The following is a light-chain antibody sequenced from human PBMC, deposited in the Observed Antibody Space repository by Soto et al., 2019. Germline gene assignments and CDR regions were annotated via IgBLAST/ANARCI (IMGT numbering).Light chain of an antibody. Sequence: IVLTQSPGTLSLSPGERATLSCRASQSVNSGYLAWYQQKPGQAPRLLIYATSIRTTDFTDRFSGSGSGTDFPLTIRGVGAEESGVYFLPWQQFYCSRRCSFGQGTKLEIK. CDR1: QSVNSGY. V-gene: IGKV3-20*01. CDR3: PWQQFYCSRRCS. J-gene: IGKJ2*02. CDR2: ATS.